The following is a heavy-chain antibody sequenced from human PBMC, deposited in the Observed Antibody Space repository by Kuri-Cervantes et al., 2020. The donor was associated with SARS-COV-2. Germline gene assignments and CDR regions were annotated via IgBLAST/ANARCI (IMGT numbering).Heavy chain of an antibody. D-gene: IGHD3-10*01. Sequence: SETLSLTCAVSGGSISSSNWGRWVRQHPGKGLEWIGEIYHSGSTNYNPSLKSRVTISVDKSKNQFSLKLSSVTAADTAVYYCARDGDLLWFGDWGQGTLVTVSS. CDR1: GGSISSSNW. J-gene: IGHJ4*02. CDR3: ARDGDLLWFGD. V-gene: IGHV4-4*02. CDR2: IYHSGST.